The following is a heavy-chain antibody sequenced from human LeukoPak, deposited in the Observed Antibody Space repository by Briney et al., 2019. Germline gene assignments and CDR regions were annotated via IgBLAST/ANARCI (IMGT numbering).Heavy chain of an antibody. CDR3: AKYDMVRGVNVDY. Sequence: PGGSLRLSCAASGLTFSSFAMSWVRQAPGKGLEWVSAITASGGSTYYADSVTGRFTLSRDNSKNTLYVQMNSLRAEDTAVYYCAKYDMVRGVNVDYWGQGTLVTVSP. V-gene: IGHV3-23*01. J-gene: IGHJ4*02. CDR1: GLTFSSFA. CDR2: ITASGGST. D-gene: IGHD3-10*01.